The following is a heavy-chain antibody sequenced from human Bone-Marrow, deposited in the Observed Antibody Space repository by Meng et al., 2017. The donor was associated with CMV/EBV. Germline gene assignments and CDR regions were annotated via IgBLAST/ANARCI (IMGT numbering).Heavy chain of an antibody. D-gene: IGHD2-2*01. V-gene: IGHV1-8*03. CDR2: MNPNSGNT. CDR3: ARVVPAATLIYYYYGMDV. Sequence: ASVKVSCKASGYTFTSYDINWVRQATGQGLEWMGWMNPNSGNTGYAQKFQGRVTITRNTSISTAYIELSSLRSEDTAVYYCARVVPAATLIYYYYGMDVWGQGTTVTVSS. CDR1: GYTFTSYD. J-gene: IGHJ6*01.